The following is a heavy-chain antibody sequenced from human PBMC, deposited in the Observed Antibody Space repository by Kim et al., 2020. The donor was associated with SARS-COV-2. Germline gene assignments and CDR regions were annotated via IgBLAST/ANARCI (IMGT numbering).Heavy chain of an antibody. V-gene: IGHV3-9*01. CDR1: GFTFDDYA. D-gene: IGHD3-16*02. CDR2: ISWNSGSI. Sequence: GGSLRLSCAASGFTFDDYAMHWVRQAPGKGLEWVSGISWNSGSIGYADSVKGRFTISRDNAKNSLYLQMNSLRAEDTALYYCAKAEYYDYVWGSYRYDYYYYYGMDVWGKGTTVTVSS. J-gene: IGHJ6*04. CDR3: AKAEYYDYVWGSYRYDYYYYYGMDV.